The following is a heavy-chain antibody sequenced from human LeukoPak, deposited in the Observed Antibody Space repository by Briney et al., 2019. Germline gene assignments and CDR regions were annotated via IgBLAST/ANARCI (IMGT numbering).Heavy chain of an antibody. CDR1: GFTFSRYW. V-gene: IGHV3-66*01. CDR2: IYSGGST. CDR3: AREIKDYYDSSGYGMDV. Sequence: GGSLRLSCAASGFTFSRYWMSWVRQAPGKGLEWVSVIYSGGSTYYADSVKGRFTISRDNAKNSLYLQMNSLRAEDTAVYYCAREIKDYYDSSGYGMDVWGQGTTVTVSS. D-gene: IGHD3-22*01. J-gene: IGHJ6*02.